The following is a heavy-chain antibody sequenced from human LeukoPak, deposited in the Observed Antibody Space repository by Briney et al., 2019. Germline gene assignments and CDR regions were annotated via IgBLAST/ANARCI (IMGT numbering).Heavy chain of an antibody. CDR2: INHSGST. Sequence: GSLRLSCAASGFSFSSYAMSWVRQPPGKGLEWIGEINHSGSTNYNPSLKSRVTISVDTSKNQFSLKLSSVTAADTAVYYCARESVVVPAAMDYYYGMDVWGQGTTVTVSS. CDR1: GFSFSSYA. CDR3: ARESVVVPAAMDYYYGMDV. V-gene: IGHV4-34*01. J-gene: IGHJ6*02. D-gene: IGHD2-2*01.